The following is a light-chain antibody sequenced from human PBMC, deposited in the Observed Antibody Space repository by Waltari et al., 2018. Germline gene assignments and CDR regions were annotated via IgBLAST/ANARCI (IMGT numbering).Light chain of an antibody. Sequence: DIQMTQASSSLSASVGDRVNITCRASRSVSIYLNWYQQKPGKAPNLLIYATSALQTGVPSRFSGSGSWTDFTLTITNLQPEDFGIYYCQQTYDTPLTFGAGTKVQLK. J-gene: IGKJ4*01. V-gene: IGKV1-39*01. CDR3: QQTYDTPLT. CDR1: RSVSIY. CDR2: ATS.